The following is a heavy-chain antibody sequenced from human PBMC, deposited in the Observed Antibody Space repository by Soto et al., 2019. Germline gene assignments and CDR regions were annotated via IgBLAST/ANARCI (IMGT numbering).Heavy chain of an antibody. D-gene: IGHD5-18*01. Sequence: QVQLQESGPGLVKPSQTLSLTCTVSGGSISSGDYYWSWIRQPPGKGLEWIGYIYYSGSTYYNPSLKGRGXXXVXXSKNQFSLKRSSVTAADTAVYYCASNSYGYTLYDYWGQGTLVTVSS. CDR2: IYYSGST. CDR1: GGSISSGDYY. J-gene: IGHJ4*02. CDR3: ASNSYGYTLYDY. V-gene: IGHV4-30-4*01.